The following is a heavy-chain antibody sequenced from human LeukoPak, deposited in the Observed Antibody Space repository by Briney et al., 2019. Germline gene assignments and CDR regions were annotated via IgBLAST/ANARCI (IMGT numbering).Heavy chain of an antibody. Sequence: SETLSLTCTVSGGSISSGGYYWSWIRQHPGMGLEWIGYIYYSGSTYYNPSLKSRVTISVDTSKNQFSLKLSSVTAADTAVYYCARDRELGAFDIWGQGTMVTVSS. CDR3: ARDRELGAFDI. D-gene: IGHD1-26*01. V-gene: IGHV4-31*03. CDR1: GGSISSGGYY. CDR2: IYYSGST. J-gene: IGHJ3*02.